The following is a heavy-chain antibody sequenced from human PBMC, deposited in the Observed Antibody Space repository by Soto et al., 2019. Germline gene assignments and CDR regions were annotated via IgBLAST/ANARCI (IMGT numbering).Heavy chain of an antibody. J-gene: IGHJ3*02. CDR2: ISFDGRNE. CDR1: GFTFSTYG. V-gene: IGHV3-30*18. CDR3: AKFRYYDSSGYYPYDAFDM. Sequence: QVQLVESGGDVVQPGGSLRLSCAASGFTFSTYGIHWVRQAPGKGLEWVALISFDGRNEYYADSVKGRFTISRDNSKNTLYLQLNSLRAEDTAVYYCAKFRYYDSSGYYPYDAFDMWGQGTMVTVSS. D-gene: IGHD3-22*01.